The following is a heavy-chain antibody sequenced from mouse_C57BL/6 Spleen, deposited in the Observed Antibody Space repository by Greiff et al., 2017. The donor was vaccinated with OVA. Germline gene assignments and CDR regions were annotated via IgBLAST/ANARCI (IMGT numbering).Heavy chain of an antibody. CDR3: AISLWGTTARWYIDV. CDR2: INPSDSDT. Sequence: QVQLQQPGAELVKPGASVKVSCKASGYTFTSYWMHWVKQRPGQGLEWIGRINPSDSDTNYNQKLKSKATLTVDKTYSTAYMQLISLTYEDSAVYYCAISLWGTTARWYIDVWGTGTTVTVSS. V-gene: IGHV1-74*01. J-gene: IGHJ1*03. CDR1: GYTFTSYW. D-gene: IGHD1-2*01.